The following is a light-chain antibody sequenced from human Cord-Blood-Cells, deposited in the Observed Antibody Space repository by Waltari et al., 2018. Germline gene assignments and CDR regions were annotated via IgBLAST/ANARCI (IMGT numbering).Light chain of an antibody. CDR2: EVS. CDR1: SSDAGGYNY. V-gene: IGLV2-14*01. J-gene: IGLJ1*01. Sequence: QSALTQPASVSGSPGQSITISCPGTSSDAGGYNYVSWYQQHPGKAPKLMIYEVSNRPSGVSNRFSDSKSGNTASLTISGLQAEDEADYYCSSYTSSSTLVFGTGTKVTVL. CDR3: SSYTSSSTLV.